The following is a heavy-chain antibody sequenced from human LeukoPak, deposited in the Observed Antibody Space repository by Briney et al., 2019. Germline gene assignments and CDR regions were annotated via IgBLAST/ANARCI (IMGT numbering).Heavy chain of an antibody. Sequence: ASVTVSCKASGYTFTSYGITWVRQAPGQGLEWVGWISAYNGKTNYAQKFQGRVTMTIDTSTTTVYMDLRSLTSDDTAMYYCAKGGAMVATIYYWGQGTLVTVSS. J-gene: IGHJ4*02. D-gene: IGHD5-12*01. V-gene: IGHV1-18*01. CDR2: ISAYNGKT. CDR3: AKGGAMVATIYY. CDR1: GYTFTSYG.